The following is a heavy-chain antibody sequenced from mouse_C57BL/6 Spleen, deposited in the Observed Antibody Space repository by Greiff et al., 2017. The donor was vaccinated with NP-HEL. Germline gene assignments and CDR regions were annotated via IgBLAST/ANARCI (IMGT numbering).Heavy chain of an antibody. V-gene: IGHV1-64*01. Sequence: QVQLQQPGAELVKPGASVKLSCKASGYTFTSYWMHWVKQRPGQGLEWIGMIHPNSGSTNYNEKFKSKATLTVDKSSSTAYMQLSSLTSEDSAVYYCAREEDHDWYFDVWGTGTTVTVSS. J-gene: IGHJ1*03. CDR1: GYTFTSYW. CDR2: IHPNSGST. CDR3: AREEDHDWYFDV.